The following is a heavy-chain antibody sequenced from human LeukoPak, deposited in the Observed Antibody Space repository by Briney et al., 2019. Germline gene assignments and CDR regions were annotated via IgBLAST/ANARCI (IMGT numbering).Heavy chain of an antibody. J-gene: IGHJ5*02. CDR3: ARAAVTTRWFDP. V-gene: IGHV3-23*01. CDR1: GFTFSSYA. Sequence: PGGSLRLSCAASGFTFSSYAMHWVRQAPGKGLEWVSAIGAGGGPTYYADSVKGRFTISRDNSKNTLYLQMNSLRAEDTAVYYCARAAVTTRWFDPWGQGTLVTVSS. D-gene: IGHD4-17*01. CDR2: IGAGGGPT.